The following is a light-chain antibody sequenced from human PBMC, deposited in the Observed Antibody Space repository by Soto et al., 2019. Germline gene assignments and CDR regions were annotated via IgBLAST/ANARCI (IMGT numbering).Light chain of an antibody. J-gene: IGLJ3*02. Sequence: QSVLTQPASGSGSPGQSIPISCTGTSSDVGRYNYVSWYQQYPGKAPKLMIYDVSNRPSGVSKRFSGSKSGNTASLTNSGLQAEDEAHYYCSSYTTRTTWVVGGGTKLTVL. V-gene: IGLV2-14*01. CDR3: SSYTTRTTWV. CDR1: SSDVGRYNY. CDR2: DVS.